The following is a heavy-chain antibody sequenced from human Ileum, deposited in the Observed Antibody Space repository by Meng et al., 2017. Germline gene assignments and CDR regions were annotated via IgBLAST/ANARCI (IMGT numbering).Heavy chain of an antibody. V-gene: IGHV4-4*02. D-gene: IGHD2-21*01. CDR2: IHHGGGT. J-gene: IGHJ5*02. CDR3: ERNGAYSADP. CDR1: CASTSSGYW. Sequence: GQVHESGQGRGGRSGALSFTCAVYCASTSSGYWWSWVRQPPGKGLEWIGEIHHGGGTNSNPPLKSRVTISVDKSSNQYTRRLTSVTAADTAMYYCERNGAYSADPWGQGTLVTVSS.